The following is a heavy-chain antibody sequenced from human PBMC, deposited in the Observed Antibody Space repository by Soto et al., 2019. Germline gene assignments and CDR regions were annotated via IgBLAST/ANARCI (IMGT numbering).Heavy chain of an antibody. D-gene: IGHD1-7*01. CDR3: ARDYYHSPGTTMGADIDY. J-gene: IGHJ4*02. Sequence: QVQLVQSGAEVKKPGASVKVSCKASGYTFTSYGISWVRQAPGQRLEWMGWISAYNGNTNYAQKLQGRVTMTTDTSTRTAYMELRSLRSDDTAVYYCARDYYHSPGTTMGADIDYCGQGTLVTVSS. CDR1: GYTFTSYG. V-gene: IGHV1-18*01. CDR2: ISAYNGNT.